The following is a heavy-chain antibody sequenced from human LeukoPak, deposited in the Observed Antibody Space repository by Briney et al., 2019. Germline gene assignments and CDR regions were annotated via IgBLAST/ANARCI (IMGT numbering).Heavy chain of an antibody. V-gene: IGHV3-66*01. J-gene: IGHJ4*02. CDR3: ARVGLRDIVVVPAAMDDY. Sequence: PGGSLRLSCAASGFTVSSNYMSWVRQAPGKGLEWVSVIYSGGSTYYADSVKGRFTISRDNSKNTLYLQVNSLRAEDTAVYYCARVGLRDIVVVPAAMDDYWGQGTLVTVSS. CDR2: IYSGGST. CDR1: GFTVSSNY. D-gene: IGHD2-2*01.